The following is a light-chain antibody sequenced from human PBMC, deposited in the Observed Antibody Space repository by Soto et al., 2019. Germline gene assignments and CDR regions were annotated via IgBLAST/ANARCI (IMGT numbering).Light chain of an antibody. CDR1: SSNIGTNA. J-gene: IGLJ2*01. CDR3: AVCDDSLAGRV. V-gene: IGLV1-44*01. Sequence: QSVLTQPPSASGTPGQRVTISCSGSSSNIGTNAVTWYQHLPGTAPKLLIYGQNHRPAGVPDRFSGSKSGTSASRAISGRQSEDEADYYCAVCDDSLAGRVFGGGTKLTVL. CDR2: GQN.